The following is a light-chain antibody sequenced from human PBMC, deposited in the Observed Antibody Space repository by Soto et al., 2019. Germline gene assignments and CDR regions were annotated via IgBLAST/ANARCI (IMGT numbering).Light chain of an antibody. Sequence: DIVMTQFPLSLPVTPGEPASISCRSSQSLLHSNGYNYLDWYLQKPGQSPQLLIYLGSNRASGVPDRFSDSGSGTDFTLKISRVEAEDVGVYYCMQALQTPPWTFGQGTKVDIK. J-gene: IGKJ1*01. CDR2: LGS. CDR1: QSLLHSNGYNY. CDR3: MQALQTPPWT. V-gene: IGKV2-28*01.